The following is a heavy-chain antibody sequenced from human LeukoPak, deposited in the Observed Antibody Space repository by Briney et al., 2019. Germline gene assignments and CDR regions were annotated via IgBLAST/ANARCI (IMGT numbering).Heavy chain of an antibody. V-gene: IGHV4-39*01. CDR1: GGSVTTNSYY. CDR3: ARRSLREAYNRFDP. Sequence: SETLSLTCTVSGGSVTTNSYYWGWIRQPPGKGLEWIGSMSHSGSAFYNPSLKSRVSISVDTSKNQFSLRVTPVTAADTALYYCARRSLREAYNRFDPWGQGTLVTVSS. CDR2: MSHSGSA. J-gene: IGHJ5*02. D-gene: IGHD3-10*01.